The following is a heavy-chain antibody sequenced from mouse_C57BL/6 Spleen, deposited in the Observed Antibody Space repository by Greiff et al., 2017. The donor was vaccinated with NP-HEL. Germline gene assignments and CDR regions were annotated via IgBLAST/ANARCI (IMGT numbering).Heavy chain of an antibody. D-gene: IGHD3-3*01. CDR1: GYTFTSYW. CDR3: ARGGDGYFDV. CDR2: IYPSDSET. J-gene: IGHJ1*03. V-gene: IGHV1-61*01. Sequence: VQLQQPGAELVRPGSSVKLSCKASGYTFTSYWMDWVKQRPGQGLEWIGNIYPSDSETHYNQKFKDKATLTVDKSSSTAYMQLSSLTSEDSAVYYCARGGDGYFDVWGTGTTVTVSS.